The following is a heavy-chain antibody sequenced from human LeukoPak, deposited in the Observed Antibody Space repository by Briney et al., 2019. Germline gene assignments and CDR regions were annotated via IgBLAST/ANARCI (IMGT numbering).Heavy chain of an antibody. D-gene: IGHD2-15*01. V-gene: IGHV4-34*09. CDR3: ARYCSGGSCHYRANFDY. Sequence: PSETLSLTCAVYGGSFSGYYWTWIRQPPGKGPEWIGEISHSGRTNYNPSLKSRVTISVDTSKNQFSLKLSSVTAADTAVYYCARYCSGGSCHYRANFDYWGQGTLVTVSS. J-gene: IGHJ4*02. CDR1: GGSFSGYY. CDR2: ISHSGRT.